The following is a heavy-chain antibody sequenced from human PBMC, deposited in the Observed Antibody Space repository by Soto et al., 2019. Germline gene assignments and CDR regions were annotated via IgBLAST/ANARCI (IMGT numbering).Heavy chain of an antibody. CDR3: AKPPTKWWDYYYYYMDV. CDR1: GFTFSSYG. CDR2: ISYDGSNK. D-gene: IGHD2-15*01. J-gene: IGHJ6*03. V-gene: IGHV3-30*18. Sequence: SLRLSCAASGFTFSSYGMHWVRQAPGKGLEWVAVISYDGSNKYYADSVKGRFTISRDNSKNTLYLQMNSLRAEDTAVYYCAKPPTKWWDYYYYYMDVWGKGTTVTVSS.